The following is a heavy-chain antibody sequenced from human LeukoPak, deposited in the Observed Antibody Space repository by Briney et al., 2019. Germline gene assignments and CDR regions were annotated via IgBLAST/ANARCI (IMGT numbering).Heavy chain of an antibody. CDR2: INRNGGST. CDR3: ARGFRNGPFDC. J-gene: IGHJ4*02. D-gene: IGHD2-8*01. CDR1: GFTFDDYG. V-gene: IGHV3-20*04. Sequence: GGSLRLSCEASGFTFDDYGMSWVRQPPGKGLEWVAGINRNGGSTDYADSVKGRFTISRDNAKNSHFLQMNSLRVEDTALYYCARGFRNGPFDCWGQGTLVTVSS.